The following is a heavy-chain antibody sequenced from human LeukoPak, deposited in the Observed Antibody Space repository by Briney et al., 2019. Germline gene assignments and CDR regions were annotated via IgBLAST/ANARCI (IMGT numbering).Heavy chain of an antibody. D-gene: IGHD3-22*01. V-gene: IGHV1-46*01. CDR1: GYTFTSYY. Sequence: ASVKVSCKASGYTFTSYYMHWVRQAPGQGLEWMGIINPSGGSTSYAQKFQGRVTMTRDMSTSTVYMELSSLGSEDTAVYYCARENPGYSFDYWGQGTLVTVSS. CDR3: ARENPGYSFDY. CDR2: INPSGGST. J-gene: IGHJ4*02.